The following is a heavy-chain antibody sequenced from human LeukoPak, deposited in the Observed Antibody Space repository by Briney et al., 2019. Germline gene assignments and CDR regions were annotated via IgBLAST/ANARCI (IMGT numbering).Heavy chain of an antibody. CDR2: ISGNGGST. J-gene: IGHJ4*02. Sequence: GGSLRLSCASSGFTFSDYYMSWIRQAPGKGLEWVSGISGNGGSTSYADSVKGRFTISRDNSKNTLYLQMNSLRAEDTAVYYCAKDRSSSTSCSNYWGQGTLVTVSS. D-gene: IGHD2-2*01. CDR3: AKDRSSSTSCSNY. V-gene: IGHV3-23*01. CDR1: GFTFSDYY.